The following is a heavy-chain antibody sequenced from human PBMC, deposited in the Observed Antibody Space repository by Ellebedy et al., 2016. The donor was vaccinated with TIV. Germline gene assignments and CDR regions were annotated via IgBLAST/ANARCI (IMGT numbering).Heavy chain of an antibody. D-gene: IGHD4-17*01. V-gene: IGHV1-69*04. J-gene: IGHJ4*02. CDR2: IIPILGIA. CDR1: GGNFSSYA. Sequence: ASVKVSCKASGGNFSSYAISWVRQAPGQGLEWMGRIIPILGIANYAQKFQGRATITADKSTSTAYMELSSLRSEDTAVYYCASRTRGDYPYFDFWGQGTLVTVSS. CDR3: ASRTRGDYPYFDF.